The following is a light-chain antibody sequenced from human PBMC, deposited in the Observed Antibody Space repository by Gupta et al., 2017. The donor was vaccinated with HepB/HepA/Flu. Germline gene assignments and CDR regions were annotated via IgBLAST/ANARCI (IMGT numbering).Light chain of an antibody. Sequence: EIVLTQSPGSLSLSLGERATLSCRASQSISSAYLAWYQQIPGQAPRLLFYGASSRATGIPDRFSGSGSGTDFTLTISRLEPEDFAVYYCLHYGSSLFTFGPGTKVDIK. CDR3: LHYGSSLFT. CDR1: QSISSAY. J-gene: IGKJ3*01. CDR2: GAS. V-gene: IGKV3-20*01.